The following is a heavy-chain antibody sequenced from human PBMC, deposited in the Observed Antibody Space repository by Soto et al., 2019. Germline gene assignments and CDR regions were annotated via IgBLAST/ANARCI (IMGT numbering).Heavy chain of an antibody. CDR3: AREILTVDGYFDF. Sequence: QVQLVQSGAEVKKPGTSVKVSCEASGYTFTHYDINWVRQATGHGLEWLGWMNPDNGNTGYNEKFQGRVTMTRNTPISTAYMELSSLGSEDTAVYYCAREILTVDGYFDFWGQGTMVTVSS. CDR1: GYTFTHYD. D-gene: IGHD4-17*01. CDR2: MNPDNGNT. J-gene: IGHJ4*02. V-gene: IGHV1-8*01.